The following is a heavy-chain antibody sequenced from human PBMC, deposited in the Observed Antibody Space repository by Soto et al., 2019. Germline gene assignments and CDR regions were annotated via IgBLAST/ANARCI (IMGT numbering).Heavy chain of an antibody. J-gene: IGHJ4*02. CDR2: IHYSGTT. CDR1: GGSMRNYF. V-gene: IGHV4-59*01. CDR3: AAGEASSRNLAPYYLDF. Sequence: SETLSLTCTVSGGSMRNYFWTWIRQPPGKGLKWIGYIHYSGTTSFFPSYNPSLRSRVTISEDTSKNQFSLKLLSVTTADTAVYFCAAGEASSRNLAPYYLDFWGQVTLVTVSS. D-gene: IGHD6-13*01.